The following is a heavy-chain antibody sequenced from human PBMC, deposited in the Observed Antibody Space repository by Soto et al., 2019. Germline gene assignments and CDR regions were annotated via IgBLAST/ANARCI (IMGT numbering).Heavy chain of an antibody. Sequence: SETLSLTCAVYGGSFGGYYWSWIRQPPGKGLEWIGEINHSGSTNYNPSLKSRVTISVDTSKNQFSLKLSSVTAADTAVYYCARDFHSFDYWGQGTLVTVSS. V-gene: IGHV4-34*01. CDR3: ARDFHSFDY. CDR2: INHSGST. J-gene: IGHJ4*02. CDR1: GGSFGGYY.